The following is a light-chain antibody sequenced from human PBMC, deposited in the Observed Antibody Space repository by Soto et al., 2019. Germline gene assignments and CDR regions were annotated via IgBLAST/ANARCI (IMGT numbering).Light chain of an antibody. CDR2: GAA. CDR1: QSVFSS. CDR3: QQYHSLAA. J-gene: IGKJ1*01. Sequence: EIGRTQSTETLSVSPGERVTHSCRASQSVFSSLAWYQQKPGQAPRLLIYGAATRATGIPARFSGSGSGTEFTLTISSLQSEDFAVYYCQQYHSLAAFGRGTKVDI. V-gene: IGKV3-15*01.